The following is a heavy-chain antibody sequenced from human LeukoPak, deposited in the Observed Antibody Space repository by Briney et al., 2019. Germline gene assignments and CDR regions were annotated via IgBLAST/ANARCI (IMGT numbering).Heavy chain of an antibody. CDR2: ISVGSDNK. Sequence: PGGSLRLSCAASGFTFSSYTMNWVREAPGKGLEWVSSISVGSDNKPYADSVKGRFTISRDNATHSLYQQTNSQGATDPAVYYCARGSYGAYDYWGQGNLVTVSS. D-gene: IGHD4-17*01. CDR3: ARGSYGAYDY. CDR1: GFTFSSYT. V-gene: IGHV3-21*01. J-gene: IGHJ4*02.